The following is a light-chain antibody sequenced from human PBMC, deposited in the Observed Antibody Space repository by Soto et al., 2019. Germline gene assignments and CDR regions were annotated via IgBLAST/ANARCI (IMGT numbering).Light chain of an antibody. CDR3: ATWDVSLNGWV. CDR1: SSNIKTNT. V-gene: IGLV1-44*01. J-gene: IGLJ3*02. Sequence: QSVLTQPPSASGTPGQRVTISCSGSSSNIKTNTVNWYQQLPGRAPKVLIFDNNQRPSGVPDRIAGSKSGTSASLTISGLQSEDEADYYCATWDVSLNGWVFGGGTKLTVL. CDR2: DNN.